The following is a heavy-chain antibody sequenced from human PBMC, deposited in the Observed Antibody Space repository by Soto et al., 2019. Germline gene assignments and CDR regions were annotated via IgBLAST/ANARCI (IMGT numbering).Heavy chain of an antibody. CDR3: ARDHLILPAHDFFYGSDV. Sequence: GGSLRLSCEVSGFTFSMYSMSWVRQSPGKGLEWVAKIPQDGVDGHYADSVKGRFTISRDNGKNSLYLQLNNLRAEDTAVYYCARDHLILPAHDFFYGSDVWGRGATVTVSS. CDR2: IPQDGVDG. J-gene: IGHJ6*02. V-gene: IGHV3-7*03. D-gene: IGHD2-21*02. CDR1: GFTFSMYS.